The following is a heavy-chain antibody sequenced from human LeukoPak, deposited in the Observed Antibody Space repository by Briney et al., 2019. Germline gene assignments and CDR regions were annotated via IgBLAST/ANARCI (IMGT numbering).Heavy chain of an antibody. CDR2: ISAYNAYT. CDR1: GHTFDYG. D-gene: IGHD6-19*01. CDR3: AIGVAGTHFDY. J-gene: IGHJ4*02. V-gene: IGHV1-18*01. Sequence: ASVKVSFKAPGHTFDYGVSWVRQAPGPGLEWMGWISAYNAYTNYPQKVQGRVTMTTDTTTSTVYMELRGLRSDDTAVYYCAIGVAGTHFDYWGQGTLVTVSS.